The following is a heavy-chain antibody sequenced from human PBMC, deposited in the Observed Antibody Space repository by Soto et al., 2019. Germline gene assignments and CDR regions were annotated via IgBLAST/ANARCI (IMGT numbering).Heavy chain of an antibody. CDR1: GFTFNSYG. CDR2: ISNDGSYQ. V-gene: IGHV3-30*18. CDR3: AKSRGGSSYYVADS. D-gene: IGHD1-26*01. J-gene: IGHJ4*02. Sequence: QEQLVESGGGVVQPGRSLRLSCAASGFTFNSYGMQWVRQAPGKGLEWLAVISNDGSYQYYADSVKGRLTISRDNSKDTVHLQMNSLRAEDTAVYYCAKSRGGSSYYVADSWGQGTLVTVSS.